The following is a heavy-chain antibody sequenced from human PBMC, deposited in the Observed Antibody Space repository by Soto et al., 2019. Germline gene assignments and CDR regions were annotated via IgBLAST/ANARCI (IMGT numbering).Heavy chain of an antibody. V-gene: IGHV1-18*01. D-gene: IGHD4-17*01. CDR1: GYTFTSYG. Sequence: QVQLVQSGAEVKKPGASVKVSCKASGYTFTSYGISWVRQAPGQGLEWMGWISAYNGNTNYAQKLHGRVTMTTDTSTSTAYMELRSLRSDDTAVYFCARDRSDYGDRRDAFDIWGQGTMVTVSS. CDR3: ARDRSDYGDRRDAFDI. CDR2: ISAYNGNT. J-gene: IGHJ3*02.